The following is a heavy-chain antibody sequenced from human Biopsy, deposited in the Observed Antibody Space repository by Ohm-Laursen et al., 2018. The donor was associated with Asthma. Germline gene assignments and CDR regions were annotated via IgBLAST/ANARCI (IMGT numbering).Heavy chain of an antibody. Sequence: SVKVSCKISGYSLTDLSMHWVRQAPGQGLEWLGGIMTVFGTTNYAQKFQGRVTITADESTSTAYMEVTSLRSEDTAIYYCARCQVGYSSGWSLLLKKIYYSGMDVWGQGTLVTVSS. CDR2: IMTVFGTT. CDR1: GYSLTDLS. V-gene: IGHV1-69*13. D-gene: IGHD6-19*01. J-gene: IGHJ4*02. CDR3: ARCQVGYSSGWSLLLKKIYYSGMDV.